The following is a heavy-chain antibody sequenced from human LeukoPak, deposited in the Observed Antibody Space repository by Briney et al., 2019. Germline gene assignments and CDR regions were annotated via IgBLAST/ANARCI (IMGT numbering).Heavy chain of an antibody. V-gene: IGHV4-59*05. CDR3: ARSGGSYYFGYFDY. J-gene: IGHJ4*02. CDR2: IYYSGST. D-gene: IGHD1-26*01. CDR1: GGSIGSYY. Sequence: SETLSLTCTVSGGSIGSYYWSWIRQPPGKGLEWIGSIYYSGSTYYNPSLKSRVTISVDTSKNQFSLKLSSVTAADTAVYYCARSGGSYYFGYFDYWGQGTLVTVSS.